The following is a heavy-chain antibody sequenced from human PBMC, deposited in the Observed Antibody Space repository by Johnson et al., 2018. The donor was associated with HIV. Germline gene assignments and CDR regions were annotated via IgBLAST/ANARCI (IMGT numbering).Heavy chain of an antibody. CDR3: ARSAVYGTSWLAEALDI. Sequence: QVQLVESGGGLVQPGRSLRLSCAASGFTFSSYAMHWVRQAPGKGLEWVAVISYDGSNKYYADSVKGRFTISRDNSKNTLYLQMNSLRAEDTAVYYCARSAVYGTSWLAEALDIWGQGTMVTVSS. J-gene: IGHJ3*02. D-gene: IGHD6-13*01. CDR2: ISYDGSNK. CDR1: GFTFSSYA. V-gene: IGHV3-30-3*01.